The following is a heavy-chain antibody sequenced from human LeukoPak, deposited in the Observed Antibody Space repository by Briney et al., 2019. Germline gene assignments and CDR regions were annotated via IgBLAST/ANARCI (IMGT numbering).Heavy chain of an antibody. Sequence: GGSLRLSCAASGFTFSSNWTHWVRQAPGKGLVWVSRINSDGRSTSYADSVKGRFTISRDNAKNTLYLQMNSLRAEDTAVYYCASKAGLALDYWGQGTLVTVSS. J-gene: IGHJ4*02. CDR1: GFTFSSNW. CDR2: INSDGRST. V-gene: IGHV3-74*01. CDR3: ASKAGLALDY. D-gene: IGHD6-13*01.